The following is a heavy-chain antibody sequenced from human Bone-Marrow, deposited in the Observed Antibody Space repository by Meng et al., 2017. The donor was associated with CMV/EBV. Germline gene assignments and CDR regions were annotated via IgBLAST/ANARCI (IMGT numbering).Heavy chain of an antibody. CDR1: GFTFSSYW. Sequence: GAPLKISCAASGFTFSSYWMSWVRQAPGKGLEWVANIKQDGSEKYYVDSVKGRFTISRDNAKKSLYLQMSGLRAEDTAVYYCARAPRGSPGNYWGQGTLVTVSS. V-gene: IGHV3-7*01. CDR2: IKQDGSEK. J-gene: IGHJ4*02. CDR3: ARAPRGSPGNY. D-gene: IGHD1-26*01.